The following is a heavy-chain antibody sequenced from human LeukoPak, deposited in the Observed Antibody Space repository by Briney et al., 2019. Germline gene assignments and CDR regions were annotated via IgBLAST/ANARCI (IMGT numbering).Heavy chain of an antibody. J-gene: IGHJ4*02. CDR1: GYTLINYY. V-gene: IGHV1-69*02. CDR2: ILPFVDIT. Sequence: SVKVSCKASGYTLINYYMHLVRQAPGQGLEWMGRILPFVDITNYAQRFQGRLTITADKATSTASMELSSLNSEDTAFYYCARCKMRPSAREYFDSWGQGTLVTVSS. D-gene: IGHD1-26*01. CDR3: ARCKMRPSAREYFDS.